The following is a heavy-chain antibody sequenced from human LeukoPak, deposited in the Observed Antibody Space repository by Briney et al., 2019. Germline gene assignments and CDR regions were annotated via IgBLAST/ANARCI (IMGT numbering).Heavy chain of an antibody. J-gene: IGHJ6*02. Sequence: GGSLRLSCAASGFTFSNYAIHWVRQAPGKGLEWVAVISYDGNNKYYADSVKGRFTISRDNAKNSLYLQMNSLRAEDTAVYYCARAGIAARPRYYGMDVWGQGTTVTVSS. CDR2: ISYDGNNK. CDR1: GFTFSNYA. V-gene: IGHV3-30-3*01. D-gene: IGHD6-6*01. CDR3: ARAGIAARPRYYGMDV.